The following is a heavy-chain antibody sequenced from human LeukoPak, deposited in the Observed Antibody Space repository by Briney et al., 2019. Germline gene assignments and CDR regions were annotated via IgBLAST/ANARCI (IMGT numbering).Heavy chain of an antibody. Sequence: GGSLRLSCAASGFTFSNAWMTWVRQAPGKGLEWVGRIKSKTAGGAIDYAAPVKGRFTISRDDSINTLYLQMNSLKTEDTAVYYCTTGESMVGSTIHIRWADWGQGTLVTVSS. J-gene: IGHJ4*02. V-gene: IGHV3-15*01. CDR2: IKSKTAGGAI. CDR1: GFTFSNAW. D-gene: IGHD1-26*01. CDR3: TTGESMVGSTIHIRWAD.